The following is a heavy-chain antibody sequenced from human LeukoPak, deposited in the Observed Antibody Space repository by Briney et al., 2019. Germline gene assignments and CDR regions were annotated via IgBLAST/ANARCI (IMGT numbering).Heavy chain of an antibody. CDR1: GFSLSSYA. CDR2: IISIGGTT. J-gene: IGHJ4*01. V-gene: IGHV3-64*02. Sequence: GGSLRLSCAASGFSLSSYAMHWVRQAPGKGLEYVSAIISIGGTTYYADSVKGRFTISRDNAKNTLYLQMNSLRVEDTAVYYCAKNRSGPRPVSFDYWGNRTPVTSSS. D-gene: IGHD3-22*01. CDR3: AKNRSGPRPVSFDY.